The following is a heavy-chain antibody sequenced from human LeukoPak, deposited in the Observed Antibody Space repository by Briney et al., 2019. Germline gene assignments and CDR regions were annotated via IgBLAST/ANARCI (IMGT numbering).Heavy chain of an antibody. D-gene: IGHD4-23*01. Sequence: GESLKISCEGSGYNFSNCLIGWVRQMPGKGLEWMGIIYPGDSDTRYGPSFQGQVTISADKSISTAYLQWSSLKASDTAMYYCARHGGGGSGGNSGFDYWGQGTLVTVSS. J-gene: IGHJ4*02. V-gene: IGHV5-51*01. CDR2: IYPGDSDT. CDR3: ARHGGGGSGGNSGFDY. CDR1: GYNFSNCL.